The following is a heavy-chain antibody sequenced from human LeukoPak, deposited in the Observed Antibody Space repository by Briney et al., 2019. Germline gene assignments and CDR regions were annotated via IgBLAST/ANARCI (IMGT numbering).Heavy chain of an antibody. Sequence: GGSLRLSCAASEFTFSSFSMNWVRQAPGKGLEWVSYISSSSYYIYYADSVKGRFTVSRDNAKNSLYLQMNSLRDEDTAVYYCARDQNYAFDMWGQGTMVTVSS. CDR1: EFTFSSFS. V-gene: IGHV3-48*02. J-gene: IGHJ3*02. CDR3: ARDQNYAFDM. D-gene: IGHD1-7*01. CDR2: ISSSSYYI.